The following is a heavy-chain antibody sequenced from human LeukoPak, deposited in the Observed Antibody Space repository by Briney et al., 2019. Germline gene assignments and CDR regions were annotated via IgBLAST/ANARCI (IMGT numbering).Heavy chain of an antibody. J-gene: IGHJ5*02. V-gene: IGHV1-2*02. CDR3: ARDHGGNSFLWFDP. CDR1: GYTFTGYY. CDR2: INPNSGGT. D-gene: IGHD4-23*01. Sequence: GASVKVSCKASGYTFTGYYMHWVRQAPGQGLEWMGWINPNSGGTNYAQKFQGRVTMTRDTSLSTAYMELSRLKSDDSAVYYCARDHGGNSFLWFDPWGQGTLVTVSS.